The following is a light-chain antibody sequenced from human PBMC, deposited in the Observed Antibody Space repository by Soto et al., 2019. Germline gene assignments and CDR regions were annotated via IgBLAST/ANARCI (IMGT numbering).Light chain of an antibody. Sequence: DIQMTQSPSSMSESLGHRVTITCRPSQTISNYLNWYQQKPGRAPELPVYATSSLQSGVPSRFTGSGSGTHFTLSISGLQPADFATYFCQQSYNTPITFGQGTRLEIK. J-gene: IGKJ5*01. CDR1: QTISNY. V-gene: IGKV1-39*01. CDR2: ATS. CDR3: QQSYNTPIT.